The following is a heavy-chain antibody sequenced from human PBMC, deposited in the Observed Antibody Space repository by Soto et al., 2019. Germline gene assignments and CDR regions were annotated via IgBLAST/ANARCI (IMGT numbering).Heavy chain of an antibody. Sequence: GGSLRLSCAASGFTFSSYSMNWVRQAPGKGLEWVSSISSSGSSTYYADSVKGRFTISRDNSKNTLYLQMNSLRAEDTAVYYCAKKQSPVDYYYYMDVWGKGTTVTVSS. J-gene: IGHJ6*03. V-gene: IGHV3-23*01. D-gene: IGHD6-13*01. CDR2: ISSSGSST. CDR3: AKKQSPVDYYYYMDV. CDR1: GFTFSSYS.